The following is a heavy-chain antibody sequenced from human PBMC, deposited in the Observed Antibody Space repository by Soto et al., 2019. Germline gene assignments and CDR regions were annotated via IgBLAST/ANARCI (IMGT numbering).Heavy chain of an antibody. CDR1: VGSFSGYY. CDR2: INHSGST. D-gene: IGHD6-13*01. CDR3: AGGRGRQQLVMSYYYGMDV. V-gene: IGHV4-34*01. J-gene: IGHJ6*02. Sequence: SETLPLTCAVYVGSFSGYYWSLIRQPPGKGLEWIGEINHSGSTNYNPSLKIRVTISVYTSKNQFSLNLSSVTAADTAVYYCAGGRGRQQLVMSYYYGMDVWGQGPTVTLSS.